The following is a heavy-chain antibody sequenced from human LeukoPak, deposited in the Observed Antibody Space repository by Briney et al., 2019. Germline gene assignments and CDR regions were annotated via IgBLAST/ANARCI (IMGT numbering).Heavy chain of an antibody. CDR3: ARGPSGYSSS. CDR1: GFTFSNYW. V-gene: IGHV3-74*01. D-gene: IGHD3-22*01. Sequence: PGGSLRLSCGASGFTFSNYWMHWVRQAPGKGLVWVSRISSDGTITSYADSVKGRFTISRDNGMNTLYLQMNSLRAEDTAVYYCARGPSGYSSSWGQGTLVTVSS. J-gene: IGHJ5*02. CDR2: ISSDGTIT.